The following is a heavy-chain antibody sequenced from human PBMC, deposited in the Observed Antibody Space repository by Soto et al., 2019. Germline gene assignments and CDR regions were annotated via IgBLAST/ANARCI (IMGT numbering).Heavy chain of an antibody. Sequence: QVQLVQSGAEVKKPGASVMVSCETSGYTFSSYGISWVRQAPGQGPDWMGWISAYNGYTDYAQKFQGRVTVTPDASTSTAYMELRSLRADDTAVYYCARGLLRGKGGMDVWGQGTTVTVSS. D-gene: IGHD3-16*01. CDR3: ARGLLRGKGGMDV. V-gene: IGHV1-18*01. CDR1: GYTFSSYG. CDR2: ISAYNGYT. J-gene: IGHJ6*02.